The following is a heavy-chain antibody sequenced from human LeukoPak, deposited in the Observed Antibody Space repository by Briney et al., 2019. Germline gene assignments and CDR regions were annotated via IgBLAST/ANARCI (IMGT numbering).Heavy chain of an antibody. J-gene: IGHJ4*02. V-gene: IGHV1-2*02. CDR1: VYTFTAYY. Sequence: ASLRVSSKASVYTFTAYYMHWVRQAPGQRLEWMGWINPNSGGTNYAQKFQGRVTMTRDTSISTAYMELSRLRSDDTAVYYCARDVGYSSGIFDYWGQGTLVTVSS. CDR3: ARDVGYSSGIFDY. CDR2: INPNSGGT. D-gene: IGHD6-19*01.